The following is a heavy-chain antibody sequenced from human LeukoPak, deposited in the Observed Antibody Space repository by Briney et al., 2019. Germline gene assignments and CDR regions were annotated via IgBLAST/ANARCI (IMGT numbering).Heavy chain of an antibody. CDR2: IYYSGST. CDR3: ASQAGSADAFDI. Sequence: TSETLSLTCTVSGGSISSYYWSWIRQPPGKGLEWIGYIYYSGSTNYNPSLKSRVTISVDTSKNQFSLKLSSVTAADTAVYYCASQAGSADAFDISGQGKLVTVSS. D-gene: IGHD6-19*01. CDR1: GGSISSYY. J-gene: IGHJ3*02. V-gene: IGHV4-59*08.